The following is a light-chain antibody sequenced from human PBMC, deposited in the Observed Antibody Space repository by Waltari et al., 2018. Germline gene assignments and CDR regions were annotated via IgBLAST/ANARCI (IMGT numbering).Light chain of an antibody. J-gene: IGLJ3*02. V-gene: IGLV3-1*01. CDR2: QDS. CDR3: QQYYLSPT. CDR1: KLGDKY. Sequence: SYELTQPPSVSVSPGQTASITCSGDKLGDKYACWYQQKPGQSPVLVIYQDSKRPSGIPERFSGSGSGTDFTLTISSLQAEDVAVYYCQQYYLSPTFGQGTK.